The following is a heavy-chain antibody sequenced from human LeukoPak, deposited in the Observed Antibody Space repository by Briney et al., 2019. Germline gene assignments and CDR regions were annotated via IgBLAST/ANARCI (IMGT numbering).Heavy chain of an antibody. V-gene: IGHV3-53*01. J-gene: IGHJ6*03. Sequence: GGSLRLSCTVSGFTVSSNSMSWVRQAPGKGLEWVSFIYSDNTHYSDSVKGRFTISRDNSKNTLYLQMNSLRAEDTAVYYCARSSDYYYYMDVWGKGTTVTISS. CDR3: ARSSDYYYYMDV. CDR2: IYSDNT. D-gene: IGHD3-22*01. CDR1: GFTVSSNS.